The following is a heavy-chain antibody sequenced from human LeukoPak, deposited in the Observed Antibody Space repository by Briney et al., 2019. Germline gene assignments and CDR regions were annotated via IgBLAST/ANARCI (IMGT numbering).Heavy chain of an antibody. V-gene: IGHV3-30*03. D-gene: IGHD6-6*01. Sequence: GRSLRLSCAASGLTFSSYGMHWVRQAPGKGLEWVAVISYDGTIRNYADSVKGRFTISRDNSKNTLYLQMNSLRAEDTAVYYCASSIVAVATGIEYWGQGTLVTVSS. CDR3: ASSIVAVATGIEY. J-gene: IGHJ4*02. CDR2: ISYDGTIR. CDR1: GLTFSSYG.